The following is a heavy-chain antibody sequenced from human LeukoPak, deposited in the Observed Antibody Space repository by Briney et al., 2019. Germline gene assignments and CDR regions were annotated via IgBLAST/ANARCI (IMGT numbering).Heavy chain of an antibody. V-gene: IGHV3-30*14. CDR1: GFTFSSSA. Sequence: GRSLRLSCAASGFTFSSSAMHWVRQAPGKGPEWVAVSSFDGSHNYYADSVKGRFTISRDNSKNTLYLQMNSLRAEDTAVYYCAREGQWLVGDAFDIWGQGTMVTVSS. J-gene: IGHJ3*02. D-gene: IGHD6-19*01. CDR2: SSFDGSHN. CDR3: AREGQWLVGDAFDI.